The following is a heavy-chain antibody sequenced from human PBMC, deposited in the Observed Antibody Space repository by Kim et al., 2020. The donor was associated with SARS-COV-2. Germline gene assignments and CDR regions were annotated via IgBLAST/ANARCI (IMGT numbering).Heavy chain of an antibody. CDR1: GFTFSSYA. CDR2: ISGSGGST. J-gene: IGHJ6*03. Sequence: GGSLRLSCAASGFTFSSYAMSWVRQAPGKGLEWVSAISGSGGSTYYADSVKGRFTISRDNSKNTLYLQMNSLRAEDTAVYYCAKEGPIAARTYYYYYYMDVWGKGTTVTVSS. V-gene: IGHV3-23*01. CDR3: AKEGPIAARTYYYYYYMDV. D-gene: IGHD6-6*01.